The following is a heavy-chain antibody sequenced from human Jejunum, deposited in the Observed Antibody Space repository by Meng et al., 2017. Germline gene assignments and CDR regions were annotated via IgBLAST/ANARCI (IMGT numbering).Heavy chain of an antibody. Sequence: HVHLHETGPGLVSASHITSISWTVAGGSVGRAGYLWGCIRLSPGSGLEWIGYVNTNYNISLKRWVNLSVDTSRNLFSLSMASVSGAHTAVDYCVRDFMGLFDHWGQGILVTVSS. CDR3: VRDFMGLFDH. CDR1: GGSVGRAGYL. V-gene: IGHV4-61*08. J-gene: IGHJ4*02. D-gene: IGHD1-26*01. CDR2: VNT.